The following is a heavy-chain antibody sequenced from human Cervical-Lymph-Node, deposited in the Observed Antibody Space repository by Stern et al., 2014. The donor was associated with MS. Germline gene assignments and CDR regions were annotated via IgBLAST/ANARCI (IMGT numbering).Heavy chain of an antibody. CDR2: IYHSGST. J-gene: IGHJ4*02. CDR3: ARKYYDILTGYHYYFDY. Sequence: VQLVESGPGLVKPSGTLSLTCAVSGGSISSSNWWSWVRQPPGKGLEWIGEIYHSGSTNYNPSLKSLVTISVDKSKNQFSLKLSSVTAADTAVYYCARKYYDILTGYHYYFDYWGQGTLVTVSS. D-gene: IGHD3-9*01. CDR1: GGSISSSNW. V-gene: IGHV4-4*02.